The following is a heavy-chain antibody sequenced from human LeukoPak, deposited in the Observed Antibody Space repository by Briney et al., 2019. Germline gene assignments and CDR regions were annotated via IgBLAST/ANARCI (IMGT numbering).Heavy chain of an antibody. CDR3: ARGRHSSSWLYYYYYMDA. J-gene: IGHJ6*03. CDR1: GGSFSGYY. D-gene: IGHD6-13*01. V-gene: IGHV4-34*01. CDR2: INHSGST. Sequence: SETLSLTCAVYGGSFSGYYWSWIRQPPGKGLEWIGEINHSGSTNYNPSLKSRVTISVDTSKNQFSLKLSSVTAADTAVYYCARGRHSSSWLYYYYYMDAWGKGTTVTVSS.